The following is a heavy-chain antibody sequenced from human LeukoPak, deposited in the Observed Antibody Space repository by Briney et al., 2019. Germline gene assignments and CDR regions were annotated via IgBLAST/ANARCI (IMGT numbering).Heavy chain of an antibody. CDR1: GGSFSGYY. Sequence: SETLSLTCAVYGGSFSGYYWSWIRQPPGKGLEWIGEINHSGSTNYNPSLKSRVTISVDTSKNQFSLKLSSVTAADTAVYYCARGLVRASGNYLYYWGQGTLVTVSS. V-gene: IGHV4-34*01. D-gene: IGHD1-26*01. CDR2: INHSGST. J-gene: IGHJ4*02. CDR3: ARGLVRASGNYLYY.